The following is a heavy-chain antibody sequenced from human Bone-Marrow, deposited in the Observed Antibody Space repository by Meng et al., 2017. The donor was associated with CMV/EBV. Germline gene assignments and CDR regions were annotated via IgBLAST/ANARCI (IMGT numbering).Heavy chain of an antibody. D-gene: IGHD3-3*01. CDR3: ARAVDSELHFWSGYYHYYYYGMDV. Sequence: GESLKISCAASGFTFSSYSMNWVRQAPGKGLEWVSSISSSSSYIYYADSVKGRFTISRDNAKNSLYLQMNSLRAEDTAVYYCARAVDSELHFWSGYYHYYYYGMDVWGQGTTVTVSS. V-gene: IGHV3-21*01. J-gene: IGHJ6*02. CDR1: GFTFSSYS. CDR2: ISSSSSYI.